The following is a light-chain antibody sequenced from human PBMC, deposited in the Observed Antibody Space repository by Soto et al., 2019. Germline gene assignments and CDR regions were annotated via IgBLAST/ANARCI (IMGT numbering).Light chain of an antibody. CDR3: SSYTSSSTLVV. V-gene: IGLV2-14*01. CDR2: DVS. Sequence: QSALTQPASVSGSPGQSITISYTGTSSDVGGYNYVSWSQQHPGEAPKLMIYDVSNRPSGVSNRFSGSKSGNTASLTISGLQAEDEADYYCSSYTSSSTLVVFGTGTKLTVL. J-gene: IGLJ1*01. CDR1: SSDVGGYNY.